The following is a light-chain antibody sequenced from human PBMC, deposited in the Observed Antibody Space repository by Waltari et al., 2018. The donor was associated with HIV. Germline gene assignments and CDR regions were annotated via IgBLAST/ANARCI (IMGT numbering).Light chain of an antibody. V-gene: IGLV2-11*01. CDR3: CSYAGAYTYV. CDR1: SSDIGYFDY. CDR2: EVN. J-gene: IGLJ1*01. Sequence: QSALTQPRSVSGSPGQSVTISCTGTSSDIGYFDYVSWYQQYPGKAPQVIIYEVNQRPSGVPDRFTGSKSGITASLTISGLQGEDEADYYCCSYAGAYTYVFG.